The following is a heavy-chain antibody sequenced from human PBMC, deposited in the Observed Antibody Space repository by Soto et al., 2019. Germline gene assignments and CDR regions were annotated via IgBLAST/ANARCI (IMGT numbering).Heavy chain of an antibody. CDR1: GMNFGGYW. CDR2: INTDGTST. D-gene: IGHD6-6*01. CDR3: ATLSAPVDF. Sequence: GGSLRLSCEASGMNFGGYWMHWVRQAPGKGLVWVSEINTDGTSTSYADSLKGRFTISRDNARDTPYLQMNSLSVEDTAVYYCATLSAPVDFWGQGTLVTV. V-gene: IGHV3-74*01. J-gene: IGHJ4*02.